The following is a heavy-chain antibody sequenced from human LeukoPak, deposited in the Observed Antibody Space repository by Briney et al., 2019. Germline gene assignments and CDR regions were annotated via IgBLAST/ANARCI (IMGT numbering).Heavy chain of an antibody. CDR2: ISSSGSTI. V-gene: IGHV3-11*04. CDR3: GVAASSTSDFDS. D-gene: IGHD6-25*01. Sequence: GGSLRLFCTASGFTFSDYYMSWIRQAPGKGLEWVSYISSSGSTIYYADSVKGRFTISRDNAKNSLYLQMEGLRAEDTAVYYCGVAASSTSDFDSWGQGTQVTVSS. CDR1: GFTFSDYY. J-gene: IGHJ4*02.